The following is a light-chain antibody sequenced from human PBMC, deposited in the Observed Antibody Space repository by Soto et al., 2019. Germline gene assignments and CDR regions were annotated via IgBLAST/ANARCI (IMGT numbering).Light chain of an antibody. J-gene: IGLJ1*01. V-gene: IGLV1-40*01. CDR2: GNS. CDR1: NSNIGAGYD. Sequence: QSFLTQPPSVSGAPGQRVTISCTGSNSNIGAGYDVHWYQQLPGTAPKLLIYGNSNRPSGVPDRFSGSKSGTSASLTITGLQAEDEADYYCQSYGDSLSGYVFGTGTKVTVL. CDR3: QSYGDSLSGYV.